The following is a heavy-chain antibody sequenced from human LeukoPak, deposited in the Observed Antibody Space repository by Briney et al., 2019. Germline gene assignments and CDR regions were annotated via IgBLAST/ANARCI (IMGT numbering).Heavy chain of an antibody. D-gene: IGHD6-19*01. Sequence: PSETLSLTCAVYGGSFSGYYWSWIRQPPGKGLEWIGEINHSGSTNYNPSLKSRVTISVDTSKNQFSLKLSSVTAADTAVYYCATRYSSGWYGGWFDPWGQGTLVTVSS. V-gene: IGHV4-34*01. CDR2: INHSGST. CDR3: ATRYSSGWYGGWFDP. J-gene: IGHJ5*02. CDR1: GGSFSGYY.